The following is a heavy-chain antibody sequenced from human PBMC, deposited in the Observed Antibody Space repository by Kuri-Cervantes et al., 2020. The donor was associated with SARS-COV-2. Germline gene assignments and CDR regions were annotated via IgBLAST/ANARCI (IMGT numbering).Heavy chain of an antibody. CDR1: GGSFSGYY. CDR2: INDSGST. J-gene: IGHJ4*02. D-gene: IGHD6-19*01. V-gene: IGHV4-34*01. Sequence: SETLSLTCAVYGGSFSGYYWSWIRQPPGKGLEWIGEINDSGSTNYNPSLKSRVTISVDTSKNQFSLRLSSVTAADTAVYYCARNLKDSSGHFDYWGQGTLVTVSS. CDR3: ARNLKDSSGHFDY.